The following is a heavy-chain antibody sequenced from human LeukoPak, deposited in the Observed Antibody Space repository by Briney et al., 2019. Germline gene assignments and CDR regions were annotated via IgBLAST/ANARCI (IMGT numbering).Heavy chain of an antibody. CDR2: ISSSGSTI. D-gene: IGHD2-15*01. V-gene: IGHV3-48*03. Sequence: PGGSLRLSCAASGFTFSSYEMNWVRQAPGKGLEWVSYISSSGSTIYYADSVKGRFTISRDNAKNSLYLQMNSLRAEDTAVCYCARDPHCSGGSCYPTPFDYWGQGTLVTVSS. J-gene: IGHJ4*02. CDR1: GFTFSSYE. CDR3: ARDPHCSGGSCYPTPFDY.